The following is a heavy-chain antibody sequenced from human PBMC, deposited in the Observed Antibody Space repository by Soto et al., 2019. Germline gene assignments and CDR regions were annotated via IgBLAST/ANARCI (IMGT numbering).Heavy chain of an antibody. CDR2: NNSDGSST. D-gene: IGHD3-9*01. Sequence: GGSLRLSCETSGFTLSSYSMHWVRQAPVNGLMWVSRNNSDGSSTSYADSVKGRFTISRDNAKNTLYLQMNSLRAEDTAVYYYAREYGVYDILTGYSSGMDVWGQGTTVTVSS. J-gene: IGHJ6*02. CDR3: AREYGVYDILTGYSSGMDV. CDR1: GFTLSSYS. V-gene: IGHV3-74*01.